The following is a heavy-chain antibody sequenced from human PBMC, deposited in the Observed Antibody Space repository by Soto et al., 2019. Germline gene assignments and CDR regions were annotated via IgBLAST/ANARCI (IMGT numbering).Heavy chain of an antibody. Sequence: PEDSLKISCKGSGYSFTSYSIGWVRQMPGKGLEWMGIIYPGDSDTRYSPSFQGQVTISADKSISTAYLQWSSLKASDTAMYYCARVGYSCSWYPPSSYYYYLDVWGKGTTVTVSS. D-gene: IGHD6-13*01. J-gene: IGHJ6*03. CDR2: IYPGDSDT. CDR1: GYSFTSYS. CDR3: ARVGYSCSWYPPSSYYYYLDV. V-gene: IGHV5-51*01.